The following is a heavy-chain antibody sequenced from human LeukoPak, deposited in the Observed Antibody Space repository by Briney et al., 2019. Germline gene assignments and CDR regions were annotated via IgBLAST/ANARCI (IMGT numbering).Heavy chain of an antibody. D-gene: IGHD6-13*01. CDR2: IYYSGST. CDR1: GGSISSYY. J-gene: IGHJ4*02. V-gene: IGHV4-59*01. CDR3: ARGSLSSGSWYSRGGDYFDY. Sequence: PSETLSLTCTVSGGSISSYYRSWIRQPPGKGLEWIGYIYYSGSTNYNPSLKSRVTISVDTSKNQFSLKLSSVTAADTAVYYCARGSLSSGSWYSRGGDYFDYWGQGTLVTVSS.